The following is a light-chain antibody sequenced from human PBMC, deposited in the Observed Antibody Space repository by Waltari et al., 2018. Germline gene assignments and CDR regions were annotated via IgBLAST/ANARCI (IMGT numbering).Light chain of an antibody. J-gene: IGKJ1*01. CDR1: QAISNA. V-gene: IGKV1-NL1*01. Sequence: GDRVTITCRASQAISNALAWYQQRPGKAPILLVYAASNLASGVPPRFSGGGSGTDYTLTISSLQPEDFATYYCQQYRSPPRTFGHGTKVE. CDR2: AAS. CDR3: QQYRSPPRT.